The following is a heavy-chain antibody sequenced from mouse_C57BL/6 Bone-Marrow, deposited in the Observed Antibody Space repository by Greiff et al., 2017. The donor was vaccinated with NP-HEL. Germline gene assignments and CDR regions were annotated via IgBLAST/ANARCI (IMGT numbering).Heavy chain of an antibody. V-gene: IGHV5-16*01. CDR3: ARGEDYYGSSPYWYFDV. Sequence: EVQLQESEGGLVQPGSSMKLSCTASGFTFSDYYMAWVRQVPEKGLEWVANINYDGSSTYYLDSLKSRFIISRDNAKNILYLQMSSLKSEDTATYYCARGEDYYGSSPYWYFDVWGTGTTVTVSS. CDR2: INYDGSST. CDR1: GFTFSDYY. J-gene: IGHJ1*03. D-gene: IGHD1-1*01.